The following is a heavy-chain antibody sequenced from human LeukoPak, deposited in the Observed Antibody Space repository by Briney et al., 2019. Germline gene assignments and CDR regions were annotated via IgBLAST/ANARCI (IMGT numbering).Heavy chain of an antibody. CDR1: GFTFSSYS. D-gene: IGHD3-22*01. CDR3: ARAEDYYDRPGLDY. V-gene: IGHV3-21*01. CDR2: ISSSSSYI. J-gene: IGHJ4*02. Sequence: GGSLRLSCAASGFTFSSYSMNWVRQAPGKGLEWVSSISSSSSYIYYADSVKGRFTISRDNAKNSLYLQMNSLRAEDTAVYFCARAEDYYDRPGLDYWGQGTLVTVSS.